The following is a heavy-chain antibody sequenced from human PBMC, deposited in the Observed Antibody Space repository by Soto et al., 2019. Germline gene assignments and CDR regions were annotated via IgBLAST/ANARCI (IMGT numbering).Heavy chain of an antibody. J-gene: IGHJ3*02. CDR1: GYTFTSYG. D-gene: IGHD3-22*01. CDR3: ARDQWYYDSSGYYGAFDI. V-gene: IGHV1-18*04. CDR2: ISAYNGNT. Sequence: ASVKVSCKASGYTFTSYGISWVRQAPGQGLEWMGWISAYNGNTNYAQKLQGRVTMTTDTSTSTAYMELRSLRSDDTAVYYCARDQWYYDSSGYYGAFDIWGQGTMGT.